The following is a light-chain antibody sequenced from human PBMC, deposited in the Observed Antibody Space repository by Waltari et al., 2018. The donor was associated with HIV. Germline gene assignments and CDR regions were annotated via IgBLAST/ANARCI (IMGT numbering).Light chain of an antibody. CDR3: AAWDDSLNGWV. J-gene: IGLJ3*02. CDR1: RSNIGSNT. V-gene: IGLV1-44*01. CDR2: SNN. Sequence: QSVLTQPPSASGTPGPRVTISSSGSRSNIGSNTVSWYQQLPGTAPKLFIYSNNQRPSGVPDRFSGSKSGTSASLAISGLQSEDEADYYCAAWDDSLNGWVFGGGTKLTVV.